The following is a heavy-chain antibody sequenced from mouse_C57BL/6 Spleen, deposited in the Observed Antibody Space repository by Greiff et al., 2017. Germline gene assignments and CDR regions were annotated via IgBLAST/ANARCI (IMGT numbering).Heavy chain of an antibody. Sequence: EVQLAESGGGLVKPGGSLKLSCAASGFTLCYHGMPWVRQAPEKGLGLVSYISSGSSIIYFADTVQGRFTISRDNAKSTLFMQMSSLRSEDTAMYYCARPYYYGGSGDYFDYWGQGTTLTVSS. V-gene: IGHV5-17*01. CDR2: ISSGSSII. CDR1: GFTLCYHG. J-gene: IGHJ2*01. CDR3: ARPYYYGGSGDYFDY. D-gene: IGHD1-1*01.